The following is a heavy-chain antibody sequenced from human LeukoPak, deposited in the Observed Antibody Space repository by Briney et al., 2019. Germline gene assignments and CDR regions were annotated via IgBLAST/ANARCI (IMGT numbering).Heavy chain of an antibody. Sequence: GGSLRLSRAASGFTFSSYSMNWVRQAPGKGLEWVSSISSSSSYIYYADSVKGRFTISRDNAKNSLYLQMNSLRAEDTAVYYCARDLRQLWFFDYWGQGTLVTVSS. D-gene: IGHD5-18*01. CDR3: ARDLRQLWFFDY. CDR2: ISSSSSYI. CDR1: GFTFSSYS. J-gene: IGHJ4*02. V-gene: IGHV3-21*01.